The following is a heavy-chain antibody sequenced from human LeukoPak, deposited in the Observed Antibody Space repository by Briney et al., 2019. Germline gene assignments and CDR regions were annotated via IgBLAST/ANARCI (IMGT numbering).Heavy chain of an antibody. CDR2: IYYSGST. J-gene: IGHJ4*02. CDR1: GVSISSYY. V-gene: IGHV4-59*01. CDR3: NVYSSSSGYYYFDY. D-gene: IGHD6-6*01. Sequence: PSETLSLTCTVSGVSISSYYWSWIRQPPGKGLQWIGYIYYSGSTNYNPSLKSRVTISVDTSKNQFSLKLSSVTAADTAVYYCNVYSSSSGYYYFDYWGQGTLVTVSS.